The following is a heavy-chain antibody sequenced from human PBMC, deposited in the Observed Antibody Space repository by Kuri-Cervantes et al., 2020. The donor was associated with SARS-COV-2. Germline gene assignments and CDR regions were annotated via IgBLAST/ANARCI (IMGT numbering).Heavy chain of an antibody. V-gene: IGHV5-51*01. CDR3: ARSEVGATTYLDY. CDR1: GYSFTSYW. CDR2: IYPGDSDT. Sequence: KVSCKGSGYSFTSYWISWVRQMPGKGLEWMGIIYPGDSDTRYSPSFQGQVTISADKSISTAYLQWSSLKASDTAMYYCARSEVGATTYLDYWGQGTLVTVSS. J-gene: IGHJ4*02. D-gene: IGHD1-26*01.